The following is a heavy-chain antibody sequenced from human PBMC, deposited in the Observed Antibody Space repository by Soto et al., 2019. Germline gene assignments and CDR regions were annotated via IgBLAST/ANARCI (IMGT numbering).Heavy chain of an antibody. CDR2: ISSSSSYI. J-gene: IGHJ3*02. CDR3: ARAGFDTAMVKDAFDI. CDR1: GFTFSSYS. Sequence: GGSLRLSCAASGFTFSSYSMNWVRQAPGKGLEWVSSISSSSSYIYYADSVKGRFTISRDNAKNSLYLQMNSLRAEDTAVYYCARAGFDTAMVKDAFDIWGQGTMVTVSS. D-gene: IGHD5-18*01. V-gene: IGHV3-21*01.